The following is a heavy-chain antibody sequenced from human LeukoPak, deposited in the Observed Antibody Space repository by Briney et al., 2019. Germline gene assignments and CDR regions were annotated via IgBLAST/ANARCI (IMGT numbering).Heavy chain of an antibody. Sequence: PSETLSLTCAVYGGSFSGYYWSWIRQPPGKGLEWIGEINHSGSTNYNPSLKSRVTISVDKSKNQFSLKLSSVTAADTAVYYCASSSSGWYDSTWGQGTLVTVSS. V-gene: IGHV4-34*01. CDR1: GGSFSGYY. CDR3: ASSSSGWYDST. J-gene: IGHJ4*02. D-gene: IGHD6-19*01. CDR2: INHSGST.